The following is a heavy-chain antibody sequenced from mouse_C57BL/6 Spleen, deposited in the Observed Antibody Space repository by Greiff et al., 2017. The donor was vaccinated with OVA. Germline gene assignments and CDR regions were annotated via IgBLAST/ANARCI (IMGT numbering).Heavy chain of an antibody. CDR2: ISSGSSTI. D-gene: IGHD2-4*01. CDR3: ARPRIYYDYDWFAY. V-gene: IGHV5-17*01. CDR1: GFTFSDYG. Sequence: EVQGVESGGGLVKPGGSLKLSCAASGFTFSDYGMHWVRQDPEKGLEWVAYISSGSSTIYYADTVKGRFTISRDNAKNTLFLQMTSLRSEDTAMYYCARPRIYYDYDWFAYWGQGTLVTVSA. J-gene: IGHJ3*01.